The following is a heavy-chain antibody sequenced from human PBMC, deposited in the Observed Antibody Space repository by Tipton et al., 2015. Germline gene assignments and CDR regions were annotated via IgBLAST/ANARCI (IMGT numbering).Heavy chain of an antibody. CDR3: AAANDYGDSLFEY. J-gene: IGHJ4*02. CDR2: INWNSAVI. Sequence: SLRLSCAASGFAFDDYAMHWVRQVPGKGLEWVSSINWNSAVIGYADSVKGRLTISRDNAKSSLYLQINSLRPEDTALYYCAAANDYGDSLFEYWGQGTLVTVSS. V-gene: IGHV3-9*01. CDR1: GFAFDDYA. D-gene: IGHD4-17*01.